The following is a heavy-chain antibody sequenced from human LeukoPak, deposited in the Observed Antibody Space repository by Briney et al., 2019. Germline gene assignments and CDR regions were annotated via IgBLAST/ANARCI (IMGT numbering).Heavy chain of an antibody. CDR1: GGSISSYY. D-gene: IGHD4-17*01. CDR2: IYYSGST. J-gene: IGHJ6*02. Sequence: PSETLSLTCTVSGGSISSYYWSWIRQPPGKGLEWIGYIYYSGSTNYNPSLKSRVTISVDASKNQFSLKLSSVTAADTAVYYCAREPTLYGDYYYYGMDVWGQGTTVTVSS. CDR3: AREPTLYGDYYYYGMDV. V-gene: IGHV4-59*12.